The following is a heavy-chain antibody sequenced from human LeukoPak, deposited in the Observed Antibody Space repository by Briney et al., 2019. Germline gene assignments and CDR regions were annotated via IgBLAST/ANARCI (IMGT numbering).Heavy chain of an antibody. V-gene: IGHV4-4*02. Sequence: PSETLSLTCGVSGGSITSTNWWSWVRQPPGQGLEWIGEVSLSGLTNYNPSLKSRVTISVDTSKNQFSLKLSSVTAADTAVYYCASYISTPGRRNLDCWGQGTLVTVSS. CDR3: ASYISTPGRRNLDC. D-gene: IGHD6-13*01. J-gene: IGHJ4*02. CDR1: GGSITSTNW. CDR2: VSLSGLT.